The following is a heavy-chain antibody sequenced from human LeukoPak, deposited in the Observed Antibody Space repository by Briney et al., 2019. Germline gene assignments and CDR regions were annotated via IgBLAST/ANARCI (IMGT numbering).Heavy chain of an antibody. J-gene: IGHJ4*02. CDR2: INTDGRIT. V-gene: IGHV3-64*02. D-gene: IGHD1-26*01. CDR3: TRDGGSFCDFDY. CDR1: GFSFRNYA. Sequence: PGGSLRLSCVASGFSFRNYAIHWVRQAPGKGLEYVSVINTDGRITYYADSVKGRFTISRDNSKNTVYLQMGSVRGEDMAVYYCTRDGGSFCDFDYWGQGTLATVSS.